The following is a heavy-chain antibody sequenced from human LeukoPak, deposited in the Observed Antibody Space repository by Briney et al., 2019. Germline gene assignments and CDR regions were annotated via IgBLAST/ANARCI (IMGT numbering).Heavy chain of an antibody. CDR3: AKDEADGITIFGVVEYYFDY. V-gene: IGHV3-30*02. J-gene: IGHJ4*02. CDR2: IRYDGSNK. Sequence: GGSLRLSCAASGFIFSSYGMHWVRQAPGKGLEWVAFIRYDGSNKYYADSVKGRFTISRGNSKNTLYLQMNSLRAEDTAVYYCAKDEADGITIFGVVEYYFDYWGQGTLVTVSS. D-gene: IGHD3-3*01. CDR1: GFIFSSYG.